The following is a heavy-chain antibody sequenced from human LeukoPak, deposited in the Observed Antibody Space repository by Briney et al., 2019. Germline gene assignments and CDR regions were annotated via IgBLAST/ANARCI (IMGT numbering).Heavy chain of an antibody. CDR1: GFTFGDYD. V-gene: IGHV3-49*04. D-gene: IGHD3-10*01. Sequence: GGSLRLSCTASGFTFGDYDMSWVRLPPGKGLEWVGLIRGRAFGGTTEYATSVKGTFTISRDNSKSTVYLQMNSLKTEDTAVYYCTRRNRGGVRGVMFDPWGQGTLVTVSS. J-gene: IGHJ5*02. CDR2: IRGRAFGGTT. CDR3: TRRNRGGVRGVMFDP.